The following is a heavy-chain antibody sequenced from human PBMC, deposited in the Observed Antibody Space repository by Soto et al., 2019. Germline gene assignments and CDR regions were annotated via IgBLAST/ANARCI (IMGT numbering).Heavy chain of an antibody. CDR2: IYYSGST. V-gene: IGHV4-59*08. CDR1: GGSISSYY. CDR3: ARQVGDYYRSESYFFDY. J-gene: IGHJ4*02. D-gene: IGHD3-10*01. Sequence: SETLSLTCTVSGGSISSYYWSWIRQPPGKGLEWIGYIYYSGSTNYNPSLKSRVTISVDTSKNQFSLKLSSVTAADTAVYYCARQVGDYYRSESYFFDYWSQRTLVTVSS.